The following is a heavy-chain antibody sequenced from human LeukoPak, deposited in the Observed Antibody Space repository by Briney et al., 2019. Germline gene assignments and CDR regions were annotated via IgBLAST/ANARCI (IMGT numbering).Heavy chain of an antibody. CDR1: GFTFSSYS. J-gene: IGHJ4*02. D-gene: IGHD5-18*01. Sequence: PGGSLRLSCAASGFTFSSYSMNWVRQAPGKGLEWVAVISYDGSNKYYADSVKGRFTISRDNSKNTLYLQMNSLRAEDTAVYYCAKASGYSYGLFDYWGQGTLVTVSS. CDR2: ISYDGSNK. CDR3: AKASGYSYGLFDY. V-gene: IGHV3-30*18.